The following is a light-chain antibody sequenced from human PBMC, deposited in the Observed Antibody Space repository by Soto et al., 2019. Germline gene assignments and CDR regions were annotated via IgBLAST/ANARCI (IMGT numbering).Light chain of an antibody. CDR3: QQYNNWLIT. CDR1: QDIRSH. V-gene: IGKV3-15*01. CDR2: GAS. Sequence: EIVLTQSPGTLSLSPGERVTLSCRASQDIRSHLAWYQQKPGQAPRLLIYGASTRATGIPARFSGSGSGTEFTLTISSLQSEDFAVYYCQQYNNWLITFGQGTRLEIK. J-gene: IGKJ5*01.